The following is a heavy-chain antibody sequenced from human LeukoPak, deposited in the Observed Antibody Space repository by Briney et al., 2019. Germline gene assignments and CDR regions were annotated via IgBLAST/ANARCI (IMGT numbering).Heavy chain of an antibody. J-gene: IGHJ4*02. D-gene: IGHD6-19*01. CDR2: ISYDGSNK. Sequence: QTGGSLRLSCAASGFTFSSYGMHWVRQAPGKGLEWVAVISYDGSNKYYADSVKGRFTISRDNSKNTLYLQMNSLRAEDTAVYYCAKDRSSGWSFPNFDYWGQGTLVTVSS. V-gene: IGHV3-30*18. CDR3: AKDRSSGWSFPNFDY. CDR1: GFTFSSYG.